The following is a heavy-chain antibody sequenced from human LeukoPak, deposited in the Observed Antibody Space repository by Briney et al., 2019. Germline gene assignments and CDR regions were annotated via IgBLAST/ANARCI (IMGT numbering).Heavy chain of an antibody. CDR1: GFTLSPYT. V-gene: IGHV3-30*09. D-gene: IGHD1-26*01. CDR3: ARDGKGGATDGFDI. CDR2: MSWDGSSI. J-gene: IGHJ3*02. Sequence: GGSLRLSCAASGFTLSPYTMHWDHRAPGKGLQWVALMSWDGSSIQYGDSVKGRFAISRDNSKNTLYLQMNSLRPEDTAVYYCARDGKGGATDGFDIWGQGTMVTVSS.